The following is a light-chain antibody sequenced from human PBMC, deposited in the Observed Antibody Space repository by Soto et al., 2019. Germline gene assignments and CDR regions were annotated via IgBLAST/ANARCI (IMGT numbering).Light chain of an antibody. Sequence: QSVLTQPPSVSGAPGQRVTISCTGSSSNIGAGYDVHWYQQLPGTAPKLLIYGNSNRPSGVPDRFSGSKSGTSASLAITGLRAEDGADYYCQSYDSGRGGSVFGGGTRLTVL. CDR2: GNS. J-gene: IGLJ3*02. V-gene: IGLV1-40*01. CDR1: SSNIGAGYD. CDR3: QSYDSGRGGSV.